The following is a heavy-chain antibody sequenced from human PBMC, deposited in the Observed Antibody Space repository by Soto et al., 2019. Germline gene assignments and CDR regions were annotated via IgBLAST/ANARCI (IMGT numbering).Heavy chain of an antibody. CDR1: GFSLSTSGVG. J-gene: IGHJ3*02. V-gene: IGHV2-5*02. CDR3: ARAISYGDAFDI. Sequence: QITLKESGPTLVKPTQTLTLTCTFSGFSLSTSGVGVGWIRQPPGKALEWLALIYWDDDKRYSPSLKSRLTITKDTSKNQVVLTMTNMDPVDTATYYCARAISYGDAFDIWGQGTMVTVSS. D-gene: IGHD3-10*01. CDR2: IYWDDDK.